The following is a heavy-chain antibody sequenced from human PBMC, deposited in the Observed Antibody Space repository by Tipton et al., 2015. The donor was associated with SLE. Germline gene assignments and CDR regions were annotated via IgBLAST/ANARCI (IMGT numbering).Heavy chain of an antibody. J-gene: IGHJ1*01. V-gene: IGHV4-34*01. CDR2: INHSGST. D-gene: IGHD3/OR15-3a*01. CDR3: AGEEFLDRLAYFQH. CDR1: GGSFSGYY. Sequence: TLSLTCAVYGGSFSGYYWNWIRQPPGKGLEWIGEINHSGSTNYNPSLKSRVSISVDTSKNQFSLKLSSVTAADTAVYYCAGEEFLDRLAYFQHWGQGTLVTVSS.